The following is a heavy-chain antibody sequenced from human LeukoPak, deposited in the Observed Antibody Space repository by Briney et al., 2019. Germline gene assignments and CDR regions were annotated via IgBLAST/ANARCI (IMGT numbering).Heavy chain of an antibody. Sequence: GGTLRLSCAASGFTFSSYGMSWVRQAPGKGLEWVSAISGSGGSTYYADSVKGRFTISRDNSKNTLYLQMNSLRAEDTAVYYCAKGGSYAKYYFDYWGQGTLVTVSS. CDR3: AKGGSYAKYYFDY. V-gene: IGHV3-23*01. CDR2: ISGSGGST. J-gene: IGHJ4*02. CDR1: GFTFSSYG. D-gene: IGHD1-26*01.